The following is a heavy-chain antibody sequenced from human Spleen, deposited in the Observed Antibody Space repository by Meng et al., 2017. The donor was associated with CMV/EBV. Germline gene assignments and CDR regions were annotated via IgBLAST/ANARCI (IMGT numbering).Heavy chain of an antibody. Sequence: GGSLRLSCAASGFTVTSNYMSWVRQAPGKGLEWVSVIYSGGSTYYADSVKGRFTISRHNSKNTVYLQMNSLRAEDTAVYYCASLAAEPPNQYYYYGMDFWGQGTKVTVSS. V-gene: IGHV3-53*01. CDR3: ASLAAEPPNQYYYYGMDF. J-gene: IGHJ6*02. D-gene: IGHD2-15*01. CDR1: GFTVTSNY. CDR2: IYSGGST.